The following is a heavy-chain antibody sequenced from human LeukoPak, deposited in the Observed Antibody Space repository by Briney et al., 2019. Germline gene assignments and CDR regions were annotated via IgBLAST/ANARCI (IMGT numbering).Heavy chain of an antibody. CDR2: IYPGDSET. CDR3: ARLPLTTGGFDY. CDR1: GYSFTRYW. D-gene: IGHD4-11*01. V-gene: IGHV5-51*01. J-gene: IGHJ4*02. Sequence: GESLKISCKGSGYSFTRYWIGWVRQMPGKGLEWMGIIYPGDSETRYSPAFQGQVTISAAKSINTAYLQWSSLKASDTAMYYCARLPLTTGGFDYWGQGTLVTVSS.